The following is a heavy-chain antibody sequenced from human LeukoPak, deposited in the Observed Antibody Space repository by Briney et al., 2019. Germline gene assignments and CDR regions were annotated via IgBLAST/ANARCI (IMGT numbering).Heavy chain of an antibody. J-gene: IGHJ4*02. V-gene: IGHV1-8*01. CDR3: ARGILRQQLVHTY. D-gene: IGHD6-13*01. Sequence: ASVKVFCKASGYTFTSYDINWVRQATGQGLEWMGWMNPNSGNTGYAQKFQGRVTMTRNTSISTAYMELSSLRSEDTAVYYCARGILRQQLVHTYWGQGTLVTVSS. CDR1: GYTFTSYD. CDR2: MNPNSGNT.